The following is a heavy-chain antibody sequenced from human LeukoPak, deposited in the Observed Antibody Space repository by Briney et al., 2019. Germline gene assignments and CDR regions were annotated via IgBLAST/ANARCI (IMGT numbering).Heavy chain of an antibody. V-gene: IGHV4-59*01. J-gene: IGHJ6*03. CDR2: IYYSGST. Sequence: SETLSLTCTVSGGSISSYYWSWIRQPPGKGLEWIGYIYYSGSTNYNPSLRSRVTISVDTSKNQFSLKLSSVTAADTAVYYCARSVEGYCRGGSCYYYSYYMDVWGKGTTVTVSS. CDR1: GGSISSYY. D-gene: IGHD2-15*01. CDR3: ARSVEGYCRGGSCYYYSYYMDV.